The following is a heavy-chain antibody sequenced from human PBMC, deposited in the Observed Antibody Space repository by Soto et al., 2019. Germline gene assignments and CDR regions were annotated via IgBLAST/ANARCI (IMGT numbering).Heavy chain of an antibody. CDR3: ARGRVQLWTEAYYYYYGMDV. D-gene: IGHD5-18*01. J-gene: IGHJ6*02. Sequence: GASVKVSCKASGYTFTSYDINWVRQATGQGLEWMGWMNPNSGNTGYAQKFQGRVTMTRNTSISTAYMELSSLRSEDTAAYYCARGRVQLWTEAYYYYYGMDVWGQGTTVTVSS. CDR2: MNPNSGNT. V-gene: IGHV1-8*01. CDR1: GYTFTSYD.